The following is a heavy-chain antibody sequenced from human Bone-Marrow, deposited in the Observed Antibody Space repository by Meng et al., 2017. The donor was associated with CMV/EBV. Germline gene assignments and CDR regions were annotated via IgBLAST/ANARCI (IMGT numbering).Heavy chain of an antibody. D-gene: IGHD6-13*01. V-gene: IGHV3-23*01. Sequence: GESLKISCAASGFTFSSYAMSWVRQAPGKGLEWVSAISGSGGSTYYADSAKGRFTISRDNSKNTLYLQMNSLRAEDTAVYYCAKDSGYSSSWYSGGVDYWGHGTLVTVSS. J-gene: IGHJ4*01. CDR2: ISGSGGST. CDR3: AKDSGYSSSWYSGGVDY. CDR1: GFTFSSYA.